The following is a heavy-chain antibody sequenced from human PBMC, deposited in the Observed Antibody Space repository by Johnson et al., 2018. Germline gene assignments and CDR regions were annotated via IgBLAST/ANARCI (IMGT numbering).Heavy chain of an antibody. J-gene: IGHJ1*01. Sequence: QVQLVQSGGGVVQPGRSLRLSCAASGFTFSSYGMHWVRQAPGKGLEWVAVISYDGSNKYYADSVKGRFTISRDNSKNPRDLQMNSRRAEDTAVCFCAKDPGGESSSSESFQHGVQGTLVTVSS. CDR1: GFTFSSYG. V-gene: IGHV3-30*18. D-gene: IGHD6-13*01. CDR3: AKDPGGESSSSESFQH. CDR2: ISYDGSNK.